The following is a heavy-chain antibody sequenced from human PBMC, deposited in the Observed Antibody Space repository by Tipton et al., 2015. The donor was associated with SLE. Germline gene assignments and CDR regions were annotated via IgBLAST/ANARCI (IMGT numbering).Heavy chain of an antibody. Sequence: TLSLTCTVSGDSITGYYWTWIRQHPGKGLEWIGHMSYSGSTYYNPSLKSRITISVDTSKNHFSLKLSSVTAADTAVYYCARGGVGGYDYFDHWGQGTLVTVSS. CDR2: MSYSGST. J-gene: IGHJ4*02. CDR1: GDSITGYY. CDR3: ARGGVGGYDYFDH. D-gene: IGHD5-12*01. V-gene: IGHV4-31*03.